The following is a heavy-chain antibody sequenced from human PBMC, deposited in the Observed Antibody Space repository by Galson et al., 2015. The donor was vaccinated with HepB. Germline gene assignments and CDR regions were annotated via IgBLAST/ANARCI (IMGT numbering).Heavy chain of an antibody. CDR2: IDPTDSNT. CDR3: YSSGIVGARVTGDAFDI. J-gene: IGHJ3*02. Sequence: QSGAEVKKPGESLRISCKGSGYRFTSYWISWVRQMPGKGLEWMGRIDPTDSNTKYSPSFEGQVTMSVDKSITTTYLQWSSLKASDTAIYYCYSSGIVGARVTGDAFDIWGLGTMVTVSS. CDR1: GYRFTSYW. D-gene: IGHD1-26*01. V-gene: IGHV5-10-1*01.